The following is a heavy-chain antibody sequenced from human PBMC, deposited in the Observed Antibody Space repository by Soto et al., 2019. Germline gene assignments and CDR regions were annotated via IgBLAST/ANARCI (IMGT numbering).Heavy chain of an antibody. CDR2: IYFSGST. V-gene: IGHV4-59*04. CDR3: ARRQPAVTPRDAFDM. Sequence: PSETLSLTWTVSGGSISSYYWSWIRQPPGKGLEWIGYIYFSGSTYYNPSLKSRVTISVDTSKNQFTLKLSSVTAADTAVYYCARRQPAVTPRDAFDMWGQGTMVTVSS. D-gene: IGHD4-17*01. J-gene: IGHJ3*02. CDR1: GGSISSYY.